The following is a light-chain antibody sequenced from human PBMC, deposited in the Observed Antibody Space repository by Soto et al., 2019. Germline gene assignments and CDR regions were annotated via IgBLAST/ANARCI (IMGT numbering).Light chain of an antibody. CDR2: DVN. J-gene: IGLJ1*01. V-gene: IGLV2-8*01. CDR3: SSYTTTSTYV. CDR1: SSDVGVYNY. Sequence: QSALTQPPSASGSLGQSVTISCTGTSSDVGVYNYVSWYQYQPGKAPKLMIYDVNKRPSGVPDRFSGSKSGNTASLTVSGLQTEDEADYYCSSYTTTSTYVFGTGTKVTVL.